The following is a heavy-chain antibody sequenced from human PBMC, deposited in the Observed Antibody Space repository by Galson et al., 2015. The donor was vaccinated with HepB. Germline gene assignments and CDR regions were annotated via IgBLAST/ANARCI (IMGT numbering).Heavy chain of an antibody. J-gene: IGHJ4*02. V-gene: IGHV3-33*01. CDR2: ICCDGSNK. CDR3: AREVRDHCDC. CDR1: GFTFSSYG. Sequence: SLRLSCAASGFTFSSYGMHWVRQAPGKGLEWVADICCDGSNKYYADSVKGRFTISRDNSKNTLYLQMNSLRAEDTTGYYCAREVRDHCDCSDQGSLVTVAS. D-gene: IGHD2-2*01.